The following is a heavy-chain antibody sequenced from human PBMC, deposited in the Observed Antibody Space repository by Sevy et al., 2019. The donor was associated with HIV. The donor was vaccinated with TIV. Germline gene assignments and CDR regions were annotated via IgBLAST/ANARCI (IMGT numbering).Heavy chain of an antibody. CDR3: STDDLISY. CDR2: IKSITDGGAA. J-gene: IGHJ4*02. V-gene: IGHV3-15*07. CDR1: GFDFANAW. Sequence: GGSLRLSCTASGFDFANAWMNWVRQAPGKGLEWVGHIKSITDGGAADYAAPVNGRFTISRHDSKNTLYLHMNSLKAEDTAVYYCSTDDLISYWGRGTLVTVSS.